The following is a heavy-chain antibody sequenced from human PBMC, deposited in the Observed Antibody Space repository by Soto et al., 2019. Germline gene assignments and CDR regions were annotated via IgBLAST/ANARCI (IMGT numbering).Heavy chain of an antibody. Sequence: QVQLVQSGAEVKKPGASVKVSCKASGYIFTGYYMHWLRQAPGQGLEWMGWFNPNSGGTKYAQKFKVRVTMTNDTSINTAYMELSGLISDDTAVYYCARGDFDSSANYYAGWFDPWGQGTLVTVSS. D-gene: IGHD3-22*01. CDR2: FNPNSGGT. CDR1: GYIFTGYY. CDR3: ARGDFDSSANYYAGWFDP. J-gene: IGHJ5*02. V-gene: IGHV1-2*02.